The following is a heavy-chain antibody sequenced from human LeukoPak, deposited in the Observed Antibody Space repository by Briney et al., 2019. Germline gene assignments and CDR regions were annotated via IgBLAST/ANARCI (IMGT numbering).Heavy chain of an antibody. D-gene: IGHD5-18*01. CDR2: INHSGST. CDR1: GGSFSGYY. Sequence: SETLSLTCAVYGGSFSGYYWSWIRQPPGKGLEWIGEINHSGSTNYNPSLKSRVTISVDTSKNQFSLKLSSVTAADTAVYYCAREVGQLWFAYWGQGTLVTVSS. J-gene: IGHJ4*02. CDR3: AREVGQLWFAY. V-gene: IGHV4-34*01.